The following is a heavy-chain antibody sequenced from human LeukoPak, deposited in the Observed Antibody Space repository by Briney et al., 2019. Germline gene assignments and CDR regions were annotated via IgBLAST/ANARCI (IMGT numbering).Heavy chain of an antibody. Sequence: GGSLRLSCAASGFTFSSYEMNWVRQAPGKGLEWVSYISSSGSTIYYADSVKGRFTISRDNAKNSLYLQMNSLRAEDTAVYCCASVGYCGGDCYSAHFDHWGQGTLVAVSS. CDR3: ASVGYCGGDCYSAHFDH. J-gene: IGHJ4*02. V-gene: IGHV3-48*03. CDR2: ISSSGSTI. CDR1: GFTFSSYE. D-gene: IGHD2-21*02.